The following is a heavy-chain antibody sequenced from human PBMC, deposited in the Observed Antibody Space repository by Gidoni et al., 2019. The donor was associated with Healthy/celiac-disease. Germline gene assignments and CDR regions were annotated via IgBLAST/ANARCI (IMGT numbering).Heavy chain of an antibody. J-gene: IGHJ4*02. CDR1: GFTFRRYA. Sequence: EVQLLESGGGLVQPGGSLRLACAASGFTFRRYAMSWVRQAPGQGREWVSASSASGCITYYADSVKGLFTISRDNSKNTLYLQMNSLRAEDTAVYYCAKAWKASGYYNTDYSFDYWGQGTLVTVSS. CDR2: SSASGCIT. V-gene: IGHV3-23*01. D-gene: IGHD3-3*01. CDR3: AKAWKASGYYNTDYSFDY.